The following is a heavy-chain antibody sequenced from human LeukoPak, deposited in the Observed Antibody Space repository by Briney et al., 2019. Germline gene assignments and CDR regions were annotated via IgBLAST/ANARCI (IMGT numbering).Heavy chain of an antibody. CDR3: ARSTSDRVSSPGCDY. CDR1: GFTFSSYS. CDR2: ISSSSSYI. Sequence: NPGGSLRLSCAASGFTFSSYSMNWVRQAPGKGLEWVSSISSSSSYIYYADSVKGRSTISRDNAKNSLYLQMNSLRAEDTAVYYCARSTSDRVSSPGCDYWGQGTLVTVSS. V-gene: IGHV3-21*01. J-gene: IGHJ4*02. D-gene: IGHD2-2*01.